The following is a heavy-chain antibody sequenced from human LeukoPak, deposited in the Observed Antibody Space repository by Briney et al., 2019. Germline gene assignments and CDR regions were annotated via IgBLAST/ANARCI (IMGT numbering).Heavy chain of an antibody. CDR1: GFTFSSYA. Sequence: GGSLRLSCAASGFTFSSYAMHWVRQAPGKGLEWVAVISYDGSNKYYADSVKGRFTTSRDNSKNTLYLQMNSLRAEDTAVYYCARDYGQLVLYYYYGMDVWGQGTTVTVSS. CDR2: ISYDGSNK. D-gene: IGHD6-13*01. J-gene: IGHJ6*02. V-gene: IGHV3-30-3*01. CDR3: ARDYGQLVLYYYYGMDV.